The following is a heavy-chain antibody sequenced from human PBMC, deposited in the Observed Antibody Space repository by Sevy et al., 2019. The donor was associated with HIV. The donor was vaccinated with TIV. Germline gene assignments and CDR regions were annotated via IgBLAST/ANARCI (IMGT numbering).Heavy chain of an antibody. CDR1: GYTFTRNG. J-gene: IGHJ6*02. CDR2: INTNTGNP. V-gene: IGHV7-4-1*02. CDR3: ARGFGEILRRMDV. D-gene: IGHD3-10*01. Sequence: ASVKVSCKASGYTFTRNGMNWVRQAPGQGLEWMGWINTNTGNPTYAQGSTGRFVFSLDTSVSTAYLQISSLKAEDTAVYYCARGFGEILRRMDVWGQGTAVTVSS.